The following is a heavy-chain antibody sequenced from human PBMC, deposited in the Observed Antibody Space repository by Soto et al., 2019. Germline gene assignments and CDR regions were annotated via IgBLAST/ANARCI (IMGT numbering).Heavy chain of an antibody. J-gene: IGHJ5*02. V-gene: IGHV1-18*01. CDR3: ARLRFSPFWSGYGELDWFDP. CDR2: ISAYNGNT. CDR1: GYTFTSYV. D-gene: IGHD3-3*01. Sequence: GASVKVSCKASGYTFTSYVISWVRQAPGQGLEWMGWISAYNGNTNYAQKLQGRVTMTTDTSTSTAYMELRSLRSDDTAVYYCARLRFSPFWSGYGELDWFDPWGQGTLDTVSS.